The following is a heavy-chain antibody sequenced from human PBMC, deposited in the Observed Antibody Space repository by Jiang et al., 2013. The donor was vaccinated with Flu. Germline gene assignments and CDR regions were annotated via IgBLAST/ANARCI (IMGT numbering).Heavy chain of an antibody. CDR2: MNPNSGNT. J-gene: IGHJ4*02. V-gene: IGHV1-8*01. D-gene: IGHD3-3*01. CDR3: ARGKSSTIFGVVIFRVVPDY. CDR1: GYTFTSYD. Sequence: SGAEVKKPGASVKVSCKASGYTFTSYDINWVRQATGQGLEWMGWMNPNSGNTGYAQKFQGRVTMTRNTSISTAYMELSSLRSEDTAVYYCARGKSSTIFGVVIFRVVPDYWGQGTLVTVSS.